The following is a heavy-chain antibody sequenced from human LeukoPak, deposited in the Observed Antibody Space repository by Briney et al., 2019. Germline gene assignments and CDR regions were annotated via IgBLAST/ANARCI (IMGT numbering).Heavy chain of an antibody. J-gene: IGHJ4*02. CDR2: ISIGSTYI. Sequence: GGSLRLSCAASGFTFSSYSMNWVRQAPGKGLEWVSSISIGSTYIYYADSVKGRFTISRDNAKNSLYLQMNSLRAEDTAVYYCAKGTNDYVWGSYRYTSSFDYWGQGTLVTVSS. CDR1: GFTFSSYS. V-gene: IGHV3-21*04. D-gene: IGHD3-16*02. CDR3: AKGTNDYVWGSYRYTSSFDY.